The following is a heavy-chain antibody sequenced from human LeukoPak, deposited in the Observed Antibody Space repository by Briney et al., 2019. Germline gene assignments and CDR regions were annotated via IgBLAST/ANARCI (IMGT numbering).Heavy chain of an antibody. J-gene: IGHJ4*02. V-gene: IGHV4-34*01. Sequence: SETLSLTCAVYGGSFSGYYWSWIRQPPGKGLEWIGEINHSGSTNYNPSLKSRVTISVDTSKNQFSLKLSSVTAADTAVYYCARVSGSSGWYSYYFDYWGQGTLVTVSS. CDR3: ARVSGSSGWYSYYFDY. CDR1: GGSFSGYY. CDR2: INHSGST. D-gene: IGHD6-19*01.